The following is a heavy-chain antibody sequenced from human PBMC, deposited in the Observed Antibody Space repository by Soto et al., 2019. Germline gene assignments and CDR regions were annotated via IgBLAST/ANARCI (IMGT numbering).Heavy chain of an antibody. Sequence: GGSLRLSCTASGXSFRDYYMSWIRQAPGKGLEWVSAISGSGGSTYYADSVKGRFTISRDNSRNTLYLQMNSLRAEDTAVYYCAKDWLNGGAPIYYFDFWGQGTPVTVSS. D-gene: IGHD2-8*01. CDR3: AKDWLNGGAPIYYFDF. J-gene: IGHJ4*02. CDR1: GXSFRDYY. V-gene: IGHV3-23*01. CDR2: ISGSGGST.